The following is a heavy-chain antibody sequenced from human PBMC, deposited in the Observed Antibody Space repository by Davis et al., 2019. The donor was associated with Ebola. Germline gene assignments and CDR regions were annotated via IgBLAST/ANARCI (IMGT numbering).Heavy chain of an antibody. Sequence: ASVKVSCKASGYTFTYYAMHWVRQAPGQSLEWMGWFNPGSGDTKYSQKFQGRVTMTRNTSISTAYMELSSLGSEDTAVYYCAREAGSSWYVLGYYYYYGMDVWGQGTTVTVSS. D-gene: IGHD6-13*01. CDR3: AREAGSSWYVLGYYYYYGMDV. J-gene: IGHJ6*02. CDR2: FNPGSGDT. CDR1: GYTFTYYA. V-gene: IGHV1-3*01.